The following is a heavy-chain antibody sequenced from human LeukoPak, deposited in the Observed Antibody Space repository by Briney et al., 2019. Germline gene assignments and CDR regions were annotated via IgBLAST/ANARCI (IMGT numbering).Heavy chain of an antibody. CDR1: GYTFTSYG. J-gene: IGHJ3*02. D-gene: IGHD1-26*01. CDR2: ISAYNGNT. CDR3: ASSRIVGATPLFDI. Sequence: GASVTVSCKASGYTFTSYGISWVRQAPGHGLEWMGWISAYNGNTNYAQKLQGRVTLTTDTSTSTAYMEVRSLRSDDTAVYYCASSRIVGATPLFDIWGQGTMVTVSS. V-gene: IGHV1-18*01.